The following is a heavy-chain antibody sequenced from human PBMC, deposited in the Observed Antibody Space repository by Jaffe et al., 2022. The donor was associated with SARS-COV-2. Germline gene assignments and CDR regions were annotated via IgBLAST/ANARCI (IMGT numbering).Heavy chain of an antibody. CDR3: ARGGRLGELSPPFDY. V-gene: IGHV4-59*01. Sequence: QVQLQESGPGLVKPSETLSLTCTVSGGSISSYYWSWIRQPPGKGLEWIGYIYYSGSTNYNPSLKSRVTISVDTSKNQFSLKLSSVTAADTAVYYCARGGRLGELSPPFDYWGQGTLVTVSS. J-gene: IGHJ4*02. D-gene: IGHD3-16*02. CDR1: GGSISSYY. CDR2: IYYSGST.